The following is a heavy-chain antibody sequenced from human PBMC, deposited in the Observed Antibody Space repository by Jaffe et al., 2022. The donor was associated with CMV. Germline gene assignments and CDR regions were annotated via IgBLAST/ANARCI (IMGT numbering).Heavy chain of an antibody. CDR2: ISSSGSTI. V-gene: IGHV3-48*03. Sequence: EVQLVESGGGLVQPGGSLRLSCAASGFTFSSYEMNWVRQAPGKGLEWVSYISSSGSTIYYADSVKGRFTISRDNAKNSLYLQMNSLRAEDTAVYYCARDSGGSYFWAPFGYWGQGTLVTVSS. J-gene: IGHJ4*02. CDR1: GFTFSSYE. CDR3: ARDSGGSYFWAPFGY. D-gene: IGHD1-26*01.